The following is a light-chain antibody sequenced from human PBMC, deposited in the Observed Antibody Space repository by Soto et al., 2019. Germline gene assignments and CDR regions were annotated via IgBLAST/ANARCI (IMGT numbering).Light chain of an antibody. V-gene: IGLV1-47*01. J-gene: IGLJ2*01. CDR2: RNN. Sequence: QSVLTQPPSASGTPGQRVTISCSGSSSNIGTNYVSWYQQLPGTAPKLLIYRNNQRPSGVPVRFSGSKSGTSASLAISGLRSEDEADYYCAAWDDSLSGVVFGGGTKLTVL. CDR3: AAWDDSLSGVV. CDR1: SSNIGTNY.